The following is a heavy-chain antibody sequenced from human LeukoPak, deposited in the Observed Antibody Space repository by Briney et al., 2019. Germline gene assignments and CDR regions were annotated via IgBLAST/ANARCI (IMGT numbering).Heavy chain of an antibody. Sequence: RPGESLRLSCAASGFSFSTYNMNWVRQAPGKGLEWVSSITTSSTYIYYADSVKGRFTISRDNAKNSLYLQMNSLRAEDTAVYYCARDYSTTWYDHPFDYWGQGTLVTVSS. CDR1: GFSFSTYN. CDR2: ITTSSTYI. J-gene: IGHJ4*02. D-gene: IGHD6-13*01. V-gene: IGHV3-21*01. CDR3: ARDYSTTWYDHPFDY.